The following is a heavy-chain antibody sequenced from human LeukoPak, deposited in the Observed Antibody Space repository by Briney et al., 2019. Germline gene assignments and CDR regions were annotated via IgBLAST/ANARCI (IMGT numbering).Heavy chain of an antibody. D-gene: IGHD2-8*02. CDR2: ISSGSTYK. CDR3: AKSGLVPGEVFYYFDY. CDR1: GFTFSDYS. J-gene: IGHJ4*02. V-gene: IGHV3-21*04. Sequence: TPGGSLRLSCAASGFTFSDYSMHWVRQAPGKGLEWVSSISSGSTYKYSADSLKGRFTISRDNSKNTLYLQMNSLRAEDTAVYYCAKSGLVPGEVFYYFDYWGQGTLVTVSS.